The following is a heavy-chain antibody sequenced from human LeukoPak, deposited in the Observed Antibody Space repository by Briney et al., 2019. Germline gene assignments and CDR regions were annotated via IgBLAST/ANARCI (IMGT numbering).Heavy chain of an antibody. Sequence: GGSLRLSCAASGFTFSSYTMSWVRQAPGKGLEWVANIKQDGSEKYYVDSVKGRFTISRDNARNSLYLQMISLRAEDTAVYYCARDGPDSPFDYWGQGTLVTVSS. D-gene: IGHD4-11*01. CDR1: GFTFSSYT. V-gene: IGHV3-7*01. CDR2: IKQDGSEK. CDR3: ARDGPDSPFDY. J-gene: IGHJ4*02.